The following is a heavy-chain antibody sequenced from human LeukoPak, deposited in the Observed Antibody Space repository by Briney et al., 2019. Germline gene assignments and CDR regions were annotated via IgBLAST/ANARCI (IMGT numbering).Heavy chain of an antibody. CDR3: SRQGVRGTYYYAMDV. CDR1: GGSISSTAYY. CDR2: IYYSGTT. J-gene: IGHJ6*02. V-gene: IGHV4-39*01. D-gene: IGHD3-10*01. Sequence: SETLSLTCTVSGGSISSTAYYWGWNRQPPGRGLEWISTIYYSGTTYYSPSLESRVTISVDTSKNQFSLKLSSVTAADTSVYYCSRQGVRGTYYYAMDVWGQGTTVTVS.